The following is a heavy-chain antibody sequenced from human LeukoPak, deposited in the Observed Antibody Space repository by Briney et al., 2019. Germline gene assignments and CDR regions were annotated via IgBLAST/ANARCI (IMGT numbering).Heavy chain of an antibody. J-gene: IGHJ4*02. CDR3: AKDWSNSLGY. CDR1: GFTFSSYA. CDR2: ISYDGSNK. V-gene: IGHV3-30-3*01. Sequence: GRSLRLSCAASGFTFSSYAMHWVRQAPGKGLEWVAVISYDGSNKYYADSVKGRFTISRDNSKNTLYLQMNSLRAEDTAVYYCAKDWSNSLGYWGQGTLVTVSS. D-gene: IGHD4-23*01.